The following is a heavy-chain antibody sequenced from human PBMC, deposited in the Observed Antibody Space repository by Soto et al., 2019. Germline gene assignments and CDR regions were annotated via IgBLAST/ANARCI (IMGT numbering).Heavy chain of an antibody. CDR1: GGSITSYN. Sequence: SETLSLTCTVSGGSITSYNWNLLRQPPGKALEWIGYVYNSGSTNYNPSLKSRVTISVDTSKNQFSLKVNSVTAADTAVYYCARRAVVAVTGSLDNWLDPWGQGTLVTVSS. CDR3: ARRAVVAVTGSLDNWLDP. D-gene: IGHD2-21*01. J-gene: IGHJ5*02. V-gene: IGHV4-59*01. CDR2: VYNSGST.